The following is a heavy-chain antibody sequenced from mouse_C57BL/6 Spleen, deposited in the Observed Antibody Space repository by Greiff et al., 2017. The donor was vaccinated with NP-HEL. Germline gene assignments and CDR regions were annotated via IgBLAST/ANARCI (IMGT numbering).Heavy chain of an antibody. CDR3: ARTRGAMDY. V-gene: IGHV1-19*01. CDR1: GYTFTDYY. J-gene: IGHJ4*01. CDR2: INPYNGGT. Sequence: EVKLVESGPVLVKPGASVKMSCKASGYTFTDYYMNWVKQSHGKSLEWIGVINPYNGGTSYNQKFKGKATLTVDKSSSTAYMELNSLTSEDSAVYYCARTRGAMDYWGQGTSVTVSS.